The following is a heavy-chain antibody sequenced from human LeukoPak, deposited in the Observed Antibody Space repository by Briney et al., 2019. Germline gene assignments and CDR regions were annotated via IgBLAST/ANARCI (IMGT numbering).Heavy chain of an antibody. Sequence: PGGSLRLSCAASGFTFSSYWMSWVRQAPGKGLEWVANIKQDGSEKYYVDSVKGRFTFSRDNAENSLYLQMNSLRAEDTAVYYCARDDPYGKKYDYWGQGTLVTVSS. CDR2: IKQDGSEK. CDR3: ARDDPYGKKYDY. V-gene: IGHV3-7*01. CDR1: GFTFSSYW. J-gene: IGHJ4*02. D-gene: IGHD4-17*01.